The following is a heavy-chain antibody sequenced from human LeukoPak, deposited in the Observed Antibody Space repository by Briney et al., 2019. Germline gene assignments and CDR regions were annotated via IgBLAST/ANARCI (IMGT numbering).Heavy chain of an antibody. CDR2: IIPIFGTA. CDR1: GYTFTSNA. V-gene: IGHV1-69*13. D-gene: IGHD1-26*01. J-gene: IGHJ4*02. CDR3: AMGEVGATVSY. Sequence: GASVKVSCKASGYTFTSNAMNWVRQAPGQGLEWMGGIIPIFGTANYAQKFQGRVTITADESTSTAYMELSSLRSEDTAVYYCAMGEVGATVSYWGQGTLVTVSS.